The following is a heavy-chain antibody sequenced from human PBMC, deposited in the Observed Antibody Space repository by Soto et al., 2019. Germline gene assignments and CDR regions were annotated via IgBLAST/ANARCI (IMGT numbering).Heavy chain of an antibody. Sequence: QVQLQESGPGLLKPSETLSLSCTVSYASINNYHWTWVRQPPGKGLEWIAYIHYTGTTNFNPSLKSRVPSSRDTSTSPFALKLRSVNAAVTGVYYGATLSGLGEVSPYFDYWGQGLMVTVSS. CDR2: IHYTGTT. CDR1: YASINNYH. J-gene: IGHJ4*02. CDR3: ATLSGLGEVSPYFDY. V-gene: IGHV4-59*08. D-gene: IGHD3-10*01.